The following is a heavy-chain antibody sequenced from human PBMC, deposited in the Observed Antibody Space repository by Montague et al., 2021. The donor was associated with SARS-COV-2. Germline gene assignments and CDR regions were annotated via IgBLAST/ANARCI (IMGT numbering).Heavy chain of an antibody. Sequence: SLSLVCTVSGGSISRSYWSWIRQPPGKGLEWIGYIYYTGSTDYNPSLKSRVTISVDTSKNQLSLKLISVTAADTAVYFCARHMSDCSKGICHTYYYYGWDVWGQGTTGTVSS. CDR1: GGSISRSY. D-gene: IGHD2-8*01. V-gene: IGHV4-59*08. CDR3: ARHMSDCSKGICHTYYYYGWDV. J-gene: IGHJ6*02. CDR2: IYYTGST.